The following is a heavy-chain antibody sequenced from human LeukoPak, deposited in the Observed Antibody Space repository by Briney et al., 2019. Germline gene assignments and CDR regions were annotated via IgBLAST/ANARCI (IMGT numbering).Heavy chain of an antibody. Sequence: GGSLRLSCAASGFTFSSYAMSWVRQAPGKGLEWVSAINEDGHRTYYAGSVTGRFTISRDNSKSTLFLQMDSLRAEDSALYYCAKEGDDVVVPTSMADFWGQGTLVTVSS. J-gene: IGHJ4*02. D-gene: IGHD2-2*01. V-gene: IGHV3-23*01. CDR3: AKEGDDVVVPTSMADF. CDR1: GFTFSSYA. CDR2: INEDGHRT.